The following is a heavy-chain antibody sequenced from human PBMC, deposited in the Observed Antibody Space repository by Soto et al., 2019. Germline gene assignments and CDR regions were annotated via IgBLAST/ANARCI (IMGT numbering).Heavy chain of an antibody. Sequence: SETLSLTCTVSGASTTSGSYSWSWIRQAPGKGLEWIGNIHVTGYTAFSQSLKRRVTMSVDTSKNQFSLNVNSVTAADTAVYFCARGGALRPNGHVPLDFWGKGTLVTVSS. V-gene: IGHV4-30-2*01. CDR2: IHVTGYT. CDR1: GASTTSGSYS. J-gene: IGHJ4*02. CDR3: ARGGALRPNGHVPLDF. D-gene: IGHD1-26*01.